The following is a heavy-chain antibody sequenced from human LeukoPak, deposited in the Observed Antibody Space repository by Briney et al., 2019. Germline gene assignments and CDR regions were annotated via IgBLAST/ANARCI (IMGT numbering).Heavy chain of an antibody. D-gene: IGHD4-11*01. CDR3: ARSVPDYTRFDY. J-gene: IGHJ4*02. V-gene: IGHV3-23*01. CDR2: FKTNSGQV. CDR1: GFTFSDYA. Sequence: GGSLRLSCVASGFTFSDYAMNWVRQAPGKGLEWVSTFKTNSGQVYYAESVRGRFTISRDNSKNAVYLQMSSLRAEDTALYYCARSVPDYTRFDYWGQGALVTVSP.